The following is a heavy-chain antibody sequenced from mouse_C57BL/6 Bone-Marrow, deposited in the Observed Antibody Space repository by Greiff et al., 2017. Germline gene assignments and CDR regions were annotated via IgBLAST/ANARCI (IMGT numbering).Heavy chain of an antibody. Sequence: VQLVESGPGLVQPSQSLSITCTVSGFSLTSYGVHWVRQSPGKGLEWLGVIWSGGSTDYNAAFISRLSISKDNSKSQVFFKMHSLQADETAIYYCARNLGITTDWYFDVWGTGTTVTVSA. CDR1: GFSLTSYG. V-gene: IGHV2-2*01. D-gene: IGHD1-1*01. J-gene: IGHJ1*03. CDR2: IWSGGST. CDR3: ARNLGITTDWYFDV.